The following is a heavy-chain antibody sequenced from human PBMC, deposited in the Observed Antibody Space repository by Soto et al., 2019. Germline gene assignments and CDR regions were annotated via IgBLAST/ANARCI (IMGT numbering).Heavy chain of an antibody. D-gene: IGHD4-4*01. V-gene: IGHV1-69*02. Sequence: VASVKVSCKASGCTFSSYTISWVRQAPGQGLEWMGRIIPILGIANYAQKFQGRVTITADKSTSTAYMELSSLRSEDTAVYYCARVMEDYSRDSWFDPWGQGTLVTVSS. CDR1: GCTFSSYT. CDR2: IIPILGIA. J-gene: IGHJ5*02. CDR3: ARVMEDYSRDSWFDP.